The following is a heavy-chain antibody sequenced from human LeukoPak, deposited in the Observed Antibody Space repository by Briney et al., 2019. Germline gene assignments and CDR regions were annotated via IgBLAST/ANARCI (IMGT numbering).Heavy chain of an antibody. CDR3: AKSRGTMVRGVIFPDYGMDV. CDR1: GFAFSSYA. V-gene: IGHV3-23*01. CDR2: ISGSGGST. J-gene: IGHJ6*02. Sequence: GGSLRLSCAASGFAFSSYAMSWVRQAPGKGLEWVSAISGSGGSTYYADSVKDRFTISRDNSKNTLYLQMNSLRAEDTAVYYCAKSRGTMVRGVIFPDYGMDVWGQGTTVTVSS. D-gene: IGHD3-10*01.